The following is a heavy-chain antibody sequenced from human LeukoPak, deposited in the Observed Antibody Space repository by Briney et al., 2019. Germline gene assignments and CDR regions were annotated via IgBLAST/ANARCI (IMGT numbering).Heavy chain of an antibody. CDR2: INPNSGGT. CDR1: GYTFTGYY. V-gene: IGHV1-2*02. J-gene: IGHJ5*02. CDR3: ARVWPTYAAVAGTGWFDP. D-gene: IGHD6-19*01. Sequence: GASVKVSCKASGYTFTGYYLYWVRQAPGQGLEWMGWINPNSGGTNYAQKFQGRVTMTRDTSISTAYMELSRLRSDDTAVYYCARVWPTYAAVAGTGWFDPWGQGTLVTVSS.